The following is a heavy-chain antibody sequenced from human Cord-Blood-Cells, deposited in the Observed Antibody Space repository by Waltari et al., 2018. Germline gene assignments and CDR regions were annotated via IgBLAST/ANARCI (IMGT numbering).Heavy chain of an antibody. Sequence: QLQLQESGPGLVKPSETLSLTCTVSGGSISSSSYYWGWIRQPPGKGLEWIGSIYYSGRTYYNPSLKSRVTISVDTSKNQFSLKLSSVTAADTAVYYCARGDYDFWSGYYDYWGQGTLVTVSS. J-gene: IGHJ4*02. V-gene: IGHV4-39*01. CDR1: GGSISSSSYY. D-gene: IGHD3-3*01. CDR3: ARGDYDFWSGYYDY. CDR2: IYYSGRT.